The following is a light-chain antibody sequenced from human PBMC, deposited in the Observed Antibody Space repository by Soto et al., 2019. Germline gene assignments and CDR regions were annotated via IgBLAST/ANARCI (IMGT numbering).Light chain of an antibody. CDR1: SSNSGGNS. CDR2: DDN. CDR3: GSWDSSLSAYV. J-gene: IGLJ1*01. Sequence: SVLTRPPSVSAAPGRKVASACSGSSSNSGGNSVSWYQQLPGTAPKLLIYDDNKRPSGIPDRFSGSKSGTSATLGITGFQTGDEADYYCGSWDSSLSAYVFGTGTKVTVL. V-gene: IGLV1-51*01.